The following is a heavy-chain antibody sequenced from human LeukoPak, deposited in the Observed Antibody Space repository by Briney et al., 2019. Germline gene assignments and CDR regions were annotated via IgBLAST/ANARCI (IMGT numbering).Heavy chain of an antibody. Sequence: GGSLRLSCAASGFTFSSYGMHWVRQAPGKGLEWVAVISYDGSNKYYADSVKGRFTISRDNSKNTLYLQMNSLRAEDTAVYYCAKPSAVFYGSGSFIDYWGQGTLVTVSS. CDR1: GFTFSSYG. D-gene: IGHD3-10*01. CDR3: AKPSAVFYGSGSFIDY. V-gene: IGHV3-30*18. J-gene: IGHJ4*02. CDR2: ISYDGSNK.